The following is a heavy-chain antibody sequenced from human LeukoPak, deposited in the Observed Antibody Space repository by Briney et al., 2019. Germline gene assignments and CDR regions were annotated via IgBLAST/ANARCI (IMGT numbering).Heavy chain of an antibody. V-gene: IGHV3-7*03. CDR1: GFTFSSYW. Sequence: PGGSLRLSCAASGFTFSSYWMSWVRQAPGKGLEWVANIKQDGSEKYFVDSVKGRFTISRDNAKNSLYLQMNSLRAEDTAVYYCAKGYDFWSGPMLDYFDYWGQGTLVTVSS. CDR2: IKQDGSEK. J-gene: IGHJ4*02. CDR3: AKGYDFWSGPMLDYFDY. D-gene: IGHD3-3*01.